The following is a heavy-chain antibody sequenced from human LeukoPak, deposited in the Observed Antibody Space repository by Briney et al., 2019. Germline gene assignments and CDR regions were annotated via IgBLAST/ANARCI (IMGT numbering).Heavy chain of an antibody. CDR2: ISGSGGST. J-gene: IGHJ3*02. D-gene: IGHD6-6*01. Sequence: GGSLRLSCAASGFTFSSYAMSWVRQAPGKGLEWVSAISGSGGSTYYADSVKGRFTISRDDSKNTLYLQMNSLRAEDTAVYYCAKESSIAALAFDAFDIWGQGTMVTASS. CDR1: GFTFSSYA. CDR3: AKESSIAALAFDAFDI. V-gene: IGHV3-23*01.